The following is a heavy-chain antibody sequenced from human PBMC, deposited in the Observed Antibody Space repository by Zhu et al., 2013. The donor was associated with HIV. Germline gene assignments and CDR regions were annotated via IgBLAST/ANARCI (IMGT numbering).Heavy chain of an antibody. CDR3: ARDRCSGGSCYGTYNWFDP. J-gene: IGHJ5*02. CDR2: IIPIFGTA. CDR1: GGTFSSYA. Sequence: QVQLVQSGAEVKKPGSSVKVSCKASGGTFSSYAISWVRQAPGQGLEWMGGIIPIFGTANYAQKFQGRVTITADESTSTAYMELSSLRSEDTAVYYCARDRCSGGSCYGTYNWFDPWGQGTLVTVSS. D-gene: IGHD2-15*01. V-gene: IGHV1-69*01.